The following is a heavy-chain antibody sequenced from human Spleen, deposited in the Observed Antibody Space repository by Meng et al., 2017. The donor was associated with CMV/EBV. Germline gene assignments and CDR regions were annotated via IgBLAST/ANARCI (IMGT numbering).Heavy chain of an antibody. D-gene: IGHD6-13*01. CDR1: GDSISSFH. CDR3: ARGVPYSGAHWFDP. J-gene: IGHJ5*02. Sequence: SETLSLTCAVSGDSISSFHWSWIRQSPGKELEWIGYVYYSGTTNYNPSLKSRVTMSLDTSKNHFSLTLRSVTTADTAVYFCARGVPYSGAHWFDPWGQGTLVTVSS. V-gene: IGHV4-59*01. CDR2: VYYSGTT.